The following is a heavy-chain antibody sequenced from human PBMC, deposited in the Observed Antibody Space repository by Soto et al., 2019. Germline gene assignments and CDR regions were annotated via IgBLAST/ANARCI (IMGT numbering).Heavy chain of an antibody. V-gene: IGHV1-18*04. Sequence: SVKVSCKASTYTYNNFDINWVRQVPGQGHEWMGWINGYNGNTNYAQNFQGRVAMTTDTPTTTAYLEIKSLRPDDPAVYYCARDFIGGKYFCYWGQ. CDR3: ARDFIGGKYFCY. J-gene: IGHJ4*01. CDR2: INGYNGNT. CDR1: TYTYNNFD. D-gene: IGHD1-26*01.